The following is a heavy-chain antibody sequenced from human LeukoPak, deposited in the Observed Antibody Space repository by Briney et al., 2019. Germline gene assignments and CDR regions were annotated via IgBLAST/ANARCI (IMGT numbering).Heavy chain of an antibody. J-gene: IGHJ4*02. V-gene: IGHV4-30-2*01. Sequence: SEILSLTCAVSGGSISSDGYYWSWIGPPPGQDLEWVIYINENGTTYYNPSLKSRVTISVDRSKNHFSLNLSSVTAADTAVYYCGRGGIAAAASGIDYWGQGTLVAVSS. D-gene: IGHD6-13*01. CDR2: INENGTT. CDR1: GGSISSDGYY. CDR3: GRGGIAAAASGIDY.